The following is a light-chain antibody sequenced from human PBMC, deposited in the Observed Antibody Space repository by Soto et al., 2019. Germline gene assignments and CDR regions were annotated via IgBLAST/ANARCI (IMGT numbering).Light chain of an antibody. J-gene: IGKJ4*01. CDR1: QSINKN. CDR2: GVS. CDR3: QRYNNWPLT. V-gene: IGKV3-15*01. Sequence: EMMMTQSPGTLSVSTGERATLSCRASQSINKNLAWYQQKPGRAPRLLIYGVSTRASGIPARFSGSGSETEFTLTISSLQSEDFAIYYCQRYNNWPLTFGGGTKVDIK.